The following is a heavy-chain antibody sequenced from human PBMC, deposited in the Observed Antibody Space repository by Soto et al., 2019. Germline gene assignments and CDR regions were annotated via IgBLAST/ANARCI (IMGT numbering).Heavy chain of an antibody. D-gene: IGHD3-22*01. CDR3: AKGRYFDASGGCANF. CDR2: ISGSGYQT. V-gene: IGHV3-23*01. Sequence: EVQLLESGGGFLQPGGSQRLSCAASGFTFNSYAMSWVRQTPEKGLERVSTISGSGYQTYYAQSVQGRFTISRDNSKSTVYLQMNGLRAEDSATYYCAKGRYFDASGGCANFWGQGTLVTVSS. J-gene: IGHJ4*02. CDR1: GFTFNSYA.